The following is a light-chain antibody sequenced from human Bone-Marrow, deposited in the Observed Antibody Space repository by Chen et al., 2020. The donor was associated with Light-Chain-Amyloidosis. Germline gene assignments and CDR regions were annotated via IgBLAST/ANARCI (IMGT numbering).Light chain of an antibody. V-gene: IGLV2-14*01. CDR1: SSDVGGDNH. J-gene: IGLJ1*01. Sequence: QSALTQPASVSGSPGQSITISCTGTSSDVGGDNHVSWYQQHPDKAPKLMIYEVTNRPSWVPDRFSGSTSDNTASLPISGLHTEDEADYFCSSYTITNTLVFGSGTRVTVL. CDR2: EVT. CDR3: SSYTITNTLV.